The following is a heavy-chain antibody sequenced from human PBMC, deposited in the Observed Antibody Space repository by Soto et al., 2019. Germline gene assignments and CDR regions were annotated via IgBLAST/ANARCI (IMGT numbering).Heavy chain of an antibody. CDR2: INWNGGST. D-gene: IGHD2-2*03. CDR1: GFTFDDYG. J-gene: IGHJ4*02. CDR3: ASGPLDMICLR. V-gene: IGHV3-20*01. Sequence: PGGSLRLSCAASGFTFDDYGMSWVRQAPGKGLEWVSGINWNGGSTGYADTVKGRFTISRDNAKNSLYLQMNSLRAEDTALYDCASGPLDMICLRWGQGTLVTVPQ.